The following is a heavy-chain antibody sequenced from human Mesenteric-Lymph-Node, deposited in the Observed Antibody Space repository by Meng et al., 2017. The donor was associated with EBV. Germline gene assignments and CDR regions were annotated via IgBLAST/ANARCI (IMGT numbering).Heavy chain of an antibody. J-gene: IGHJ4*02. CDR2: IYYSGST. CDR1: GGASSSYY. Sequence: QVRLEQAVAGMLEPSESMPRPWACYGGASSSYYWGWIRQPPGKGLEWIASIYYSGSTCYNPSLKSLVTISTDTSKDQFSLNLSSVTSADTAVYYCVSSGYYYPSPFYFDFWGQGTLVTVSS. V-gene: IGHV4-34*01. D-gene: IGHD3-22*01. CDR3: VSSGYYYPSPFYFDF.